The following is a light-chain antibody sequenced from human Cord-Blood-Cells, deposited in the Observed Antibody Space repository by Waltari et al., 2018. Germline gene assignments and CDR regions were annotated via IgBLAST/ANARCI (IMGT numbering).Light chain of an antibody. CDR1: SSNIGAGSD. V-gene: IGLV1-40*01. J-gene: IGLJ3*02. Sequence: QSVLTQPPSVSGAPGQRVTISCPGSSSNIGAGSDVPWYQQLPGTARKLLIYGNSNRPSGVPDRFSGSKSGTSAALAITGRQAEDEADYYCQSYDSSLSGSVFGGGTKLTVL. CDR3: QSYDSSLSGSV. CDR2: GNS.